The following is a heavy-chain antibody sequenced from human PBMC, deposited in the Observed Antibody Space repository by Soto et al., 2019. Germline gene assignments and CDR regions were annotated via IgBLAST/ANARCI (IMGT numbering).Heavy chain of an antibody. CDR3: ANGGSYYGENY. V-gene: IGHV3-23*01. D-gene: IGHD1-26*01. Sequence: EVQLLESGGGLVQPGGSLRLSCAASGFTFSSYAMSWVRQAPGKGLEWVSTISGSAGSTYYADSVKGRFTISRDNSKNTLYLQMNSLRAEDTAEYYCANGGSYYGENYWGQGTLVTVSS. CDR2: ISGSAGST. J-gene: IGHJ4*02. CDR1: GFTFSSYA.